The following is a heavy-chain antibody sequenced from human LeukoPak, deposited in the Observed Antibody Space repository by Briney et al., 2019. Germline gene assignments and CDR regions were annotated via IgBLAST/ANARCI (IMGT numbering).Heavy chain of an antibody. D-gene: IGHD5-24*01. J-gene: IGHJ3*02. Sequence: GRSLRLSCAASGFTFSSYGMHWVRQAPGKGLEWVAVISYDGSNKYYADSVKGRFTISRDNSKNTLYLQMNSLRAEGTAVYYCAKDRDGAFDIWGQGTMVTVSS. CDR1: GFTFSSYG. CDR2: ISYDGSNK. V-gene: IGHV3-30*18. CDR3: AKDRDGAFDI.